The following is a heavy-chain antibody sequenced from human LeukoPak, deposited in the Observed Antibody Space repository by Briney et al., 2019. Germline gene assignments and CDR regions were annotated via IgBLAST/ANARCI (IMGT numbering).Heavy chain of an antibody. J-gene: IGHJ3*01. CDR2: VFHNGRT. V-gene: IGHV4-4*02. Sequence: GTLSLTRAVSGCPHSQYQWWTWVRQPPGKGPEGIGEVFHNGRTKYNPSFQSRVIMSADTSKNQFSLKLRSVTAADTALYYCARVGGPVPAALEDAFDLWGQGILVTVSS. CDR1: GCPHSQYQW. D-gene: IGHD2-15*01. CDR3: ARVGGPVPAALEDAFDL.